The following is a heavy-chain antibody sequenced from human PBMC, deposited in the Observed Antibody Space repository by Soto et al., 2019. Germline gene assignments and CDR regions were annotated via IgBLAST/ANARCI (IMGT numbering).Heavy chain of an antibody. Sequence: SETLSLTCTVSGGSISSGGYYWSWIRQHPGKGLEWIGDIYYSGSTYYNPSLKSGVTISVDTSKKQFSLKLSSVTAADTAVYYCARGDPGAYYYSYYGMDXWGQGTTVTVS. J-gene: IGHJ6*02. CDR1: GGSISSGGYY. CDR2: IYYSGST. CDR3: ARGDPGAYYYSYYGMDX. V-gene: IGHV4-31*03. D-gene: IGHD3-10*01.